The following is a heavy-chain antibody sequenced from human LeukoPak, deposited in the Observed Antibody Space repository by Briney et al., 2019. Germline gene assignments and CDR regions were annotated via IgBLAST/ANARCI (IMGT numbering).Heavy chain of an antibody. CDR3: TRGAVAAAIDY. Sequence: SETLSLTCTVSGYSISSGYYWGWIRPPPGKGLEWIGSMYHSGSTYYNPSLKSRVTISVDTSKNQFSLKLSSVTAADTAVYYCTRGAVAAAIDYWGQGTLVTVSS. CDR1: GYSISSGYY. V-gene: IGHV4-38-2*02. D-gene: IGHD6-19*01. J-gene: IGHJ4*02. CDR2: MYHSGST.